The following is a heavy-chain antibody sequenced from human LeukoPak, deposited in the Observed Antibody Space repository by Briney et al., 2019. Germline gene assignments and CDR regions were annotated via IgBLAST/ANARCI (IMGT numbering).Heavy chain of an antibody. D-gene: IGHD3-22*01. Sequence: PSETLSLTCSVSGDSMSSYYWSWIRQPPWKGLEWIGYIYYNGNTNYNPSLKNRVTITVDRSKNEFSLKLNSVTAADTAVYFCARGGPSSSGYAGDGFDIWGQGTMVTVSS. J-gene: IGHJ3*02. CDR3: ARGGPSSSGYAGDGFDI. CDR1: GDSMSSYY. V-gene: IGHV4-59*01. CDR2: IYYNGNT.